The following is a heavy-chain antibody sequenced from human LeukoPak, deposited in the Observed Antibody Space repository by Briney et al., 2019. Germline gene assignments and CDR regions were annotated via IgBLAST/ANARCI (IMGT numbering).Heavy chain of an antibody. CDR2: IWYDGSNK. J-gene: IGHJ4*02. V-gene: IGHV3-33*01. D-gene: IGHD1-26*01. Sequence: GGSLRLSCAASGFTFSSYGMHWVRQAPGKGLEWVAVIWYDGSNKYYADSVKGRFTISRDNSKNTLYLQMNSLRAEDTAVYYCARKWELQSAVDYWGQGTLVTVSS. CDR3: ARKWELQSAVDY. CDR1: GFTFSSYG.